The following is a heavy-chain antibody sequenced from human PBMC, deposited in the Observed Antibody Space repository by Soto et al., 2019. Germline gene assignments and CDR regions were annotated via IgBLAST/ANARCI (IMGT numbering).Heavy chain of an antibody. CDR1: GGTFSSYA. Sequence: QVQLVQSGAELKKPGSSVKVSCKASGGTFSSYAISWVRQAPGQGLEWMGGIIPMFGTANYAQKFQGSVTSSADESTTTAYMELSSRRSEDTAVYYCAKMGDYCSGGSCYQDDSFELWGQGTMVSVSS. J-gene: IGHJ3*01. V-gene: IGHV1-69*01. CDR2: IIPMFGTA. D-gene: IGHD2-15*01. CDR3: AKMGDYCSGGSCYQDDSFEL.